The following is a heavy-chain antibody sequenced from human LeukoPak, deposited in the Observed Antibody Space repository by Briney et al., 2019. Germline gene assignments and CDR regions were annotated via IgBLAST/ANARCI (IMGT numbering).Heavy chain of an antibody. J-gene: IGHJ4*02. CDR1: GFTFSSYS. Sequence: PGGSLRLSCAASGFTFSSYSTNWVRQAPGKGLEWVSSISSRSNYIYYADSVKGRFTISRDNAKNSLYLQMNSLRAGDTAVYYCARDHRDGFLDYWGQGTLVTVSS. D-gene: IGHD5-24*01. V-gene: IGHV3-21*01. CDR3: ARDHRDGFLDY. CDR2: ISSRSNYI.